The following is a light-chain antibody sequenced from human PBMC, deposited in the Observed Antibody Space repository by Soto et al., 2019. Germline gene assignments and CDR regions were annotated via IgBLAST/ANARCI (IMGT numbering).Light chain of an antibody. CDR2: EVS. J-gene: IGLJ2*01. CDR3: SSYTSSSTSHVV. CDR1: SSDVGGYNY. V-gene: IGLV2-14*01. Sequence: QSALTQPASVSGSPGQSITISCTGTSSDVGGYNYVSWYQQHPGKAPKLMIYEVSNRPSGVSNRFSGSKSGNTASLTISGLPAEDEADYYCSSYTSSSTSHVVFGGGTKLTVL.